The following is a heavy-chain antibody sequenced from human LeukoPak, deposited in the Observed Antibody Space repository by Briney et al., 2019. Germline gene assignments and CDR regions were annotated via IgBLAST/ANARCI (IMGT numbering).Heavy chain of an antibody. D-gene: IGHD3-16*01. CDR3: ARDRDWGYLDY. CDR2: IYTSGST. Sequence: KPSQTLSLTCTVSGGSISSGSYYWSWIRQPAGKGLEWIGRIYTSGSTNYNPSLKSRVTISGDTSKNQFSLKLSSVTAADTAVYYCARDRDWGYLDYWGQGTLVTVSS. V-gene: IGHV4-61*02. CDR1: GGSISSGSYY. J-gene: IGHJ4*02.